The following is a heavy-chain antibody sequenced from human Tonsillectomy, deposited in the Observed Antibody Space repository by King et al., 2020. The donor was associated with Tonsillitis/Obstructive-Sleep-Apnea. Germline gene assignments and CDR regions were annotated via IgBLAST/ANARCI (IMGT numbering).Heavy chain of an antibody. CDR3: AREGGEALRFGQSSPYFDY. J-gene: IGHJ4*02. CDR1: GFIFSDYS. Sequence: VQLVESGGGVVQPGRPLRLSCAASGFIFSDYSMHWVRQAPGKGLEWVAVISSDGNSKSYADSVKGRFSISRDSSRNTLYLQMNSLRADDAAVYYCAREGGEALRFGQSSPYFDYWGQGTLVTVSS. V-gene: IGHV3-30*04. CDR2: ISSDGNSK. D-gene: IGHD3-10*01.